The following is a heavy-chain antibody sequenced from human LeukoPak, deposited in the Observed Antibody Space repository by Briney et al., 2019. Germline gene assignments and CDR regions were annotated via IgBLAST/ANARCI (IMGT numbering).Heavy chain of an antibody. D-gene: IGHD6-6*01. CDR1: GYTFTGYY. CDR2: INPNSGGT. Sequence: ASVKVSCKAPGYTFTGYYMHWVRQAPGQGLEWMGWINPNSGGTNYAQKFQGWVTMTRDTSISTAYMELSSLKSEDTAVYYCARYSSSSSLDYWGQGTLVTVSS. CDR3: ARYSSSSSLDY. V-gene: IGHV1-2*04. J-gene: IGHJ4*02.